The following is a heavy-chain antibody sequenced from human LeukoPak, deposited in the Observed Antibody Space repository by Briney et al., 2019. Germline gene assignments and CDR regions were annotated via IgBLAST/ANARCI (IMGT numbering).Heavy chain of an antibody. CDR3: ASLRGGTPSY. CDR1: GGSIGSHF. V-gene: IGHV4-59*11. Sequence: SETLSLTCTVSGGSIGSHFWNRIRQPPGKGLEWIGYINYSGTTSYNPSLKSRITLSIDTSKNQFSLKVNSVTAADTAVYYCASLRGGTPSYWGQGTPVTVSS. CDR2: INYSGTT. J-gene: IGHJ4*02. D-gene: IGHD3-16*01.